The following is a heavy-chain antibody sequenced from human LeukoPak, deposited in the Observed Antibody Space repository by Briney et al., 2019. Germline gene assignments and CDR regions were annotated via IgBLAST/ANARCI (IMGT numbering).Heavy chain of an antibody. D-gene: IGHD3-16*01. J-gene: IGHJ5*02. CDR2: INHSGST. CDR3: ARQRLRETTVGGGIYFDWFDP. V-gene: IGHV4-34*01. CDR1: DGSFSGFY. Sequence: SETLSLTCAIYDGSFSGFYWSWIRQPPGKGLEWIGEINHSGSTNYNPSLKSRVTISVDTSKNQFSLKMTSVTAADTAVYYCARQRLRETTVGGGIYFDWFDPWGQGTLVTVSS.